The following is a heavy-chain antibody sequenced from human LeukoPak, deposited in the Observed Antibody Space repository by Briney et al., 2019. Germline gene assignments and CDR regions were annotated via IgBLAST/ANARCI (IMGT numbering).Heavy chain of an antibody. J-gene: IGHJ4*02. D-gene: IGHD2-2*01. Sequence: GGSLRLSCAASGFTFSRYWMSWVRQAPGKGLEWVANIKQDGSEKYYVDSVKGRFTISRDNAKNSLYLQMNSLRAEDTAVYYCARGSGTLIDYWGQGTLVTVSS. CDR2: IKQDGSEK. CDR3: ARGSGTLIDY. V-gene: IGHV3-7*01. CDR1: GFTFSRYW.